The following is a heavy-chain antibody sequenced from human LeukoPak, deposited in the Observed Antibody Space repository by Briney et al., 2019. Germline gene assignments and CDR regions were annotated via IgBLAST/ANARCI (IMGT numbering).Heavy chain of an antibody. D-gene: IGHD6-13*01. CDR1: GFTFSSYA. CDR2: ISGSGSTI. V-gene: IGHV3-23*01. CDR3: ARERYSSSWYYYYGMDV. J-gene: IGHJ6*04. Sequence: PGGSLRLSCAASGFTFSSYAMSWVRQAPGKGLEWVSAISGSGSTIYYADSVKGRFTISRDNAKNSLYLQMNSLRAEDTAVYYCARERYSSSWYYYYGMDVWGKGTTVTVSS.